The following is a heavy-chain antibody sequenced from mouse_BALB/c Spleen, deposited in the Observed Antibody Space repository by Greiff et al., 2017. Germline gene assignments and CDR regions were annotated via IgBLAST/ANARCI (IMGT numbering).Heavy chain of an antibody. J-gene: IGHJ4*01. CDR2: IWSGGST. D-gene: IGHD2-1*01. Sequence: VQRVESGPGLVQPSQSLSITCTVSGFSLTSYGVHWVRQSPGKGLEWLGVIWSGGSTDYNAAFISRLSISKDNSKSQVFFKMNSLQANDTAIYYCARNWMVYWGAMDYWGQGTSVTVSS. V-gene: IGHV2-2*02. CDR3: ARNWMVYWGAMDY. CDR1: GFSLTSYG.